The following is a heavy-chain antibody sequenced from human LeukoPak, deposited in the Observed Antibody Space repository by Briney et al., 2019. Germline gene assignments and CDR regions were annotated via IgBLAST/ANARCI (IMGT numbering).Heavy chain of an antibody. D-gene: IGHD4-23*01. CDR2: IRSKAYGGTT. CDR1: GFIFGDYA. J-gene: IGHJ4*02. V-gene: IGHV3-49*04. Sequence: GGSLRLSCTASGFIFGDYAMSWVRQAPGKGLEWVGFIRSKAYGGTTEYAASVKGRFTISRDDSKSIAFLQMNGLKTEDTAVYYCTRYGGNSFNCWGQGTLVTVSS. CDR3: TRYGGNSFNC.